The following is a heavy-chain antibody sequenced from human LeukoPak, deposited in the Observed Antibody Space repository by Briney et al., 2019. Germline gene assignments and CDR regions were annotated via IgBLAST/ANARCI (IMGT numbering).Heavy chain of an antibody. V-gene: IGHV3-48*04. CDR3: ARGISAVVPRAFDL. D-gene: IGHD2-15*01. J-gene: IGHJ3*01. Sequence: QPGGSLRLSCAASGFTVSSNYMSWVRQAPGKGLEWVSYIGSSSLIIYYADSVKGRFTISRDNAKNSLFLQMNSLGVEDTAVYYCARGISAVVPRAFDLWGQGTMVTVSS. CDR2: IGSSSLII. CDR1: GFTVSSNY.